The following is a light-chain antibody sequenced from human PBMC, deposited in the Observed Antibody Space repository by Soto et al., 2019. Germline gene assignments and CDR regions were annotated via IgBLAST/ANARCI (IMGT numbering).Light chain of an antibody. V-gene: IGKV3-11*01. J-gene: IGKJ4*01. CDR2: DTS. CDR1: QSVSHF. Sequence: EIVLTQSPATLSLSPGESATLSCRASQSVSHFLAWYQQKPGQAPRLLIYDTSSRATGIPGRFSGSGSGTDFTLTIDILEPADAVVYYCQQRNDWPTFGGGTKVEI. CDR3: QQRNDWPT.